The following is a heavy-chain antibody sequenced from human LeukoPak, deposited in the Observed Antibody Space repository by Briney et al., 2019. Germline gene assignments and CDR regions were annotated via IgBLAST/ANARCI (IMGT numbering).Heavy chain of an antibody. Sequence: GGPLRLSCAASGFTFDDYGMSWVRQAPGKGVEWGSGINWNCGSTGYADSVKGRFTISRDNAKNSLYLQMNSLRAEDTALYYCARVEQETVDPDFDYWGQGTLVTVSS. J-gene: IGHJ4*02. D-gene: IGHD4-11*01. CDR1: GFTFDDYG. CDR2: INWNCGST. CDR3: ARVEQETVDPDFDY. V-gene: IGHV3-20*04.